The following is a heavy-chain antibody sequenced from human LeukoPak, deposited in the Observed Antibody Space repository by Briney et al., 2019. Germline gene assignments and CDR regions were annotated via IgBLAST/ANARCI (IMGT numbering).Heavy chain of an antibody. CDR2: IYYSGST. V-gene: IGHV4-59*01. Sequence: PSETLSLTCTVSGGSINTYYWSWIRQPPGKGLEWIGYIYYSGSTNYNPSLKSRVTISVDTSKNQFSLKLTSVTAADTAVYYCARSGDGYRPHFDYWGQGTPVTVSS. CDR1: GGSINTYY. J-gene: IGHJ4*02. CDR3: ARSGDGYRPHFDY. D-gene: IGHD5-24*01.